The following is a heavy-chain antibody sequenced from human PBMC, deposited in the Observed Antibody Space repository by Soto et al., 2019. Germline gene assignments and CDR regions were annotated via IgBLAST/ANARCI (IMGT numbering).Heavy chain of an antibody. V-gene: IGHV3-33*01. D-gene: IGHD3-3*01. Sequence: GGSLRLSCAASGFTFSSYGMHWVRQAPGKGLEWVAVIWYDGSNKYYADSVKGRFTISRDNSKNTLYLQMNSLRAEDTAVYYCAREAVRFLEYWFDPWGQGTLVTVSS. CDR3: AREAVRFLEYWFDP. J-gene: IGHJ5*02. CDR2: IWYDGSNK. CDR1: GFTFSSYG.